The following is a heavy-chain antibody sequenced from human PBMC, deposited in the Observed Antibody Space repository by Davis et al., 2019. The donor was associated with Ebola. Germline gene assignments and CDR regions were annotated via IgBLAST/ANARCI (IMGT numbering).Heavy chain of an antibody. Sequence: SVKVSCKASGGTFSSYTISWVRQAPGQGLEWMGRIIPILGIANYAQKFQGRITITADESTSTVYLELSSLRSEDTAVYYCVRSTAVAGMIPDYWGQGTLVTVSS. J-gene: IGHJ4*02. V-gene: IGHV1-69*02. CDR3: VRSTAVAGMIPDY. CDR1: GGTFSSYT. CDR2: IIPILGIA. D-gene: IGHD6-19*01.